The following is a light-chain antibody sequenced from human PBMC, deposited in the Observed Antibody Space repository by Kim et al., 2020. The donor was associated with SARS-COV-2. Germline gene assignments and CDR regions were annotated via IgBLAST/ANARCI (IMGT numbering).Light chain of an antibody. CDR3: QSYESSNGV. V-gene: IGLV6-57*01. Sequence: GKTANISRTRRSGSISSNYVQWYQQRPGSSPTTVIYEDNQRPSGVPDRSSGSIDSPSNSVNLSISGLKTEAEADYDRQSYESSNGVFGGGTQVAVL. J-gene: IGLJ3*02. CDR2: EDN. CDR1: SGSISSNY.